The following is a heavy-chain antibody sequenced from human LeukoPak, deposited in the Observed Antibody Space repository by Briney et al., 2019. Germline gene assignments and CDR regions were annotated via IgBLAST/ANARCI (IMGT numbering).Heavy chain of an antibody. CDR2: ISGSGGST. Sequence: GGSLRLSCAASGFTFSNYAMSWVRQAPGKGLEWVSGISGSGGSTYYAGSVKGRFTISRDNSKNILYLPMNSLRAEDTAVYYCAESSSGWYNWIDPWGQGTLVTVSS. CDR1: GFTFSNYA. CDR3: AESSSGWYNWIDP. D-gene: IGHD6-19*01. V-gene: IGHV3-23*01. J-gene: IGHJ5*02.